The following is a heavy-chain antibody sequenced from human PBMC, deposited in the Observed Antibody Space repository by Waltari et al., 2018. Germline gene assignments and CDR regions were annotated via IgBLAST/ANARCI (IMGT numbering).Heavy chain of an antibody. J-gene: IGHJ4*02. CDR1: GFTFSSYS. Sequence: EVQLVESGGGLVQPGVSLRLSCAASGFTFSSYSMHWVRPAPGKGLEWVSYISSSSSTIYYADSVKGRFTISRDNAKNSLYLQMNSLRAEDTAVYYCARDPYYYGSGSYVDYWGQGTLVTVSS. D-gene: IGHD3-10*01. V-gene: IGHV3-48*01. CDR3: ARDPYYYGSGSYVDY. CDR2: ISSSSSTI.